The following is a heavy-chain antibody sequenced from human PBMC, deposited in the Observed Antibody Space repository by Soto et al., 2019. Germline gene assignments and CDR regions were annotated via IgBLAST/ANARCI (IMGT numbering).Heavy chain of an antibody. V-gene: IGHV3-9*01. Sequence: EVQLVESGGGLVQPGRSLRLSCAASGFTFDDFAMHWVRQAPGKGLEWVSGVDWNSGSTAYADSVKGRFTISRDNARNSLYLQMNSLRAEDTALYYCVKGRGSYEVKFGMDVWGQGTTGTVSS. CDR1: GFTFDDFA. CDR2: VDWNSGST. CDR3: VKGRGSYEVKFGMDV. D-gene: IGHD6-25*01. J-gene: IGHJ6*02.